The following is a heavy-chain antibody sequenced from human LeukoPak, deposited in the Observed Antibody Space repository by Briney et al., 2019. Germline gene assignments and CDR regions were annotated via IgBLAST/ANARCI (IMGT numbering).Heavy chain of an antibody. CDR1: GGSVSSGSYY. J-gene: IGHJ4*02. CDR2: IFYSGST. V-gene: IGHV4-61*01. D-gene: IGHD3-22*01. Sequence: SETLSLTCTVSGGSVSSGSYYWSWVRQPPGKGLEWIGYIFYSGSTNYNPSLKSRVTISVDTSNNLFSLKLSSVTAADTAVYYCARVRYDSSLWGQGTLVTVSS. CDR3: ARVRYDSSL.